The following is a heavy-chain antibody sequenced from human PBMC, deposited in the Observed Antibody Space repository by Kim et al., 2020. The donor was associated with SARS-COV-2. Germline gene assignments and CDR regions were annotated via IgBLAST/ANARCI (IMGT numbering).Heavy chain of an antibody. Sequence: ASVKVSCKVSGYTLTELSMHWVRQAPGKGLEWMGGFDPEDGETIYAQKFQGRVTMTEDTSTDTAYMELSSLRSEDTAVYYCATTDIVVVPAAMWDYYYYGMDVWGQGTTVTVSS. CDR2: FDPEDGET. J-gene: IGHJ6*02. CDR3: ATTDIVVVPAAMWDYYYYGMDV. V-gene: IGHV1-24*01. CDR1: GYTLTELS. D-gene: IGHD2-2*01.